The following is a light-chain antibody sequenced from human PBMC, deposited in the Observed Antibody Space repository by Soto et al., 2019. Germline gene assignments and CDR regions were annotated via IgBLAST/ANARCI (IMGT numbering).Light chain of an antibody. Sequence: EVVLTQSPGTLSLSQGERATLSCRASQSVSSTYLTWYQQRPGQAPRLVIYGGSRRATGIPDRFSGSGSGTDFTLTISRLEPEDFAVYYVQQYSASPISFGQGTRLEIK. CDR2: GGS. CDR3: QQYSASPIS. V-gene: IGKV3-20*01. CDR1: QSVSSTY. J-gene: IGKJ5*01.